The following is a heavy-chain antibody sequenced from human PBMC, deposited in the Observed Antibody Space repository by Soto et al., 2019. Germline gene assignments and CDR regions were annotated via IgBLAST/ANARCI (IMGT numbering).Heavy chain of an antibody. CDR2: INTNTGNP. CDR3: ARDLINSSGWSYDAFDI. J-gene: IGHJ3*02. V-gene: IGHV7-4-1*01. Sequence: ASVKVSCKASGYTFTSYAMNWVRQAPGQGLEWMGWINTNTGNPTYAQGFTGRFVFSLDTSVSTAYLQICSLKAEDTAVYYCARDLINSSGWSYDAFDIWGQGTMVTVSS. CDR1: GYTFTSYA. D-gene: IGHD6-19*01.